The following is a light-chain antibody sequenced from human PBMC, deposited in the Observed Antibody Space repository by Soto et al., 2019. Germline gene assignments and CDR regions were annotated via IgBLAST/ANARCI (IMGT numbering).Light chain of an antibody. CDR2: GAS. Sequence: EIVLTQSPATLSLSPGERATLSCRASQSVRNYLAWYQQKPGQAPRLLIYGASSRATGIPDRFSGSGSGTDFTLTISRLESEDFAVYYCQQYGSSPLLTFGGGTKVDIK. CDR1: QSVRNY. J-gene: IGKJ4*01. V-gene: IGKV3-20*01. CDR3: QQYGSSPLLT.